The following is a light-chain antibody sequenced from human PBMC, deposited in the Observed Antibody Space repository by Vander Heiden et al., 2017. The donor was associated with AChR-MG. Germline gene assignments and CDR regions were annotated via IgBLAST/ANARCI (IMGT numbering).Light chain of an antibody. CDR1: GCCIASNY. J-gene: IGLJ2*01. CDR3: QSYDDTNHGV. CDR2: EDN. V-gene: IGLV6-57*03. Sequence: NFVLTQPHSASESPGKPVTIPCTRSGCCIASNYVQSYQQRPGSAPTTVIFEDNHRPSGVPDRFSGSIDSSSNSASLIISGLKTEDEADYYCQSYDDTNHGVFGGGTKLTVL.